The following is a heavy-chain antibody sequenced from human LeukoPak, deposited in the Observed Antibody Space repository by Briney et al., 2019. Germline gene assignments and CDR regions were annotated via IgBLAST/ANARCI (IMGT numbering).Heavy chain of an antibody. D-gene: IGHD3-3*01. J-gene: IGHJ5*02. Sequence: GGSLRLSCAASGFTFSSYWMHWVRQVPGKGLMWVSRVRSDGTGPTYAASVKGRFTISRDNAKNSLYLQMNSLRAEDTAVYYCARDQIFWSGERHRWFDPWGQGTLVTVSS. V-gene: IGHV3-74*03. CDR3: ARDQIFWSGERHRWFDP. CDR2: VRSDGTGP. CDR1: GFTFSSYW.